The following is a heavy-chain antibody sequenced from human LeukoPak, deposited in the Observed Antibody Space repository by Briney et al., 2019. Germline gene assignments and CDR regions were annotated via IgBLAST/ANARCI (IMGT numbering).Heavy chain of an antibody. CDR1: GYTFTSYG. CDR3: ARNSHGYSSGWLQFNFDY. D-gene: IGHD6-19*01. J-gene: IGHJ4*02. Sequence: ASVKVSCKASGYTFTSYGINWVRQAPGQGFEWMGWINTYNGNTNYAQKLQGRVTMTTDTSTSTAYMELRSLRSDDTAVYYCARNSHGYSSGWLQFNFDYWGQGTLVTVSS. V-gene: IGHV1-18*01. CDR2: INTYNGNT.